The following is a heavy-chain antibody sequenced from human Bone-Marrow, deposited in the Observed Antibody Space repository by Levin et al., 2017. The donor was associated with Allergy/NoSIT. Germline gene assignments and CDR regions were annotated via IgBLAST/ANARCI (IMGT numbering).Heavy chain of an antibody. D-gene: IGHD6-19*01. CDR2: IYDTGRT. Sequence: PSETLSLTCTVSGGSISSYYWSWIRQPPGKGLERIGYIYDTGRTNYNPSLENRVTISLDTPKTQFSLKLSSVTAADTAVYYCARGLYSSGYGGTCYFDYWGQGTLVTVSS. CDR1: GGSISSYY. V-gene: IGHV4-59*01. J-gene: IGHJ4*02. CDR3: ARGLYSSGYGGTCYFDY.